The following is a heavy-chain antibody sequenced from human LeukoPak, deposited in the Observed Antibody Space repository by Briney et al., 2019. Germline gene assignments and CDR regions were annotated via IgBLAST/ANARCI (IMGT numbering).Heavy chain of an antibody. CDR1: GYSISSGYY. Sequence: PSETLSVTCTVSGYSISSGYYWGWIRQPPGKGLEWIGSIYHSGSTYYNPSLKSRVTISVDTSKNQFSLKLSSVTAADTAVYYCARDRVGYGDQFDYWGQGTLVTVSS. V-gene: IGHV4-38-2*02. CDR2: IYHSGST. CDR3: ARDRVGYGDQFDY. D-gene: IGHD4-17*01. J-gene: IGHJ4*02.